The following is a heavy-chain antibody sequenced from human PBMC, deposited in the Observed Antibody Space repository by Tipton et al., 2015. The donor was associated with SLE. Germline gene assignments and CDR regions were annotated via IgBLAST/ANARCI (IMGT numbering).Heavy chain of an antibody. CDR3: ARLGAGRSVTPDWFDP. V-gene: IGHV5-51*03. D-gene: IGHD3-3*01. J-gene: IGHJ5*02. Sequence: QLVQSGAEVKKPGESLKISCKASGYSFTNYWIAWVRQMPGKGLEWMGVIYPGDSDTRYSPSFQGQVTISADRSISTAYLQWSSLKASDTAMYYCARLGAGRSVTPDWFDPWGQGTLVTVSP. CDR1: GYSFTNYW. CDR2: IYPGDSDT.